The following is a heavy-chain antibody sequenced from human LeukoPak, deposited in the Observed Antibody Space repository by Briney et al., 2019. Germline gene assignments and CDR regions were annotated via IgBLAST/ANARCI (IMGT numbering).Heavy chain of an antibody. CDR3: ARDRYYDSSGYLDD. J-gene: IGHJ4*02. CDR2: IYTIGST. V-gene: IGHV4-4*07. D-gene: IGHD3-22*01. CDR1: GGSISSYY. Sequence: SETLSLTCTVSGGSISSYYWSWIRQPAGKGLEWIGRIYTIGSTSYNPSLKSRVTVSVDTSKNHFSLKLSSVTAAATAVYYCARDRYYDSSGYLDDWGQGTLVTVSS.